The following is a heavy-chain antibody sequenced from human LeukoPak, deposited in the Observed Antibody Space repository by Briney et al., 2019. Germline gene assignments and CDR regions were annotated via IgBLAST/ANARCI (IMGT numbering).Heavy chain of an antibody. J-gene: IGHJ3*02. CDR1: GFTVSSNY. CDR2: IYSGGST. D-gene: IGHD2-21*02. CDR3: ARSPLSGTLAYCGGDCYGNAFDI. V-gene: IGHV3-53*01. Sequence: PGGSLRLSCAASGFTVSSNYMSWVRQAPGKGLEWVSVIYSGGSTYYADSVKGRFTISRDNSKNTLYLQMNSLGAEDTAVYYCARSPLSGTLAYCGGDCYGNAFDIWGQGTMVTVSS.